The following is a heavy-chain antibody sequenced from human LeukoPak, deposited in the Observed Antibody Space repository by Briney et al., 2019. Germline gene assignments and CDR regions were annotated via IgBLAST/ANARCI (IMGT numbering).Heavy chain of an antibody. CDR3: ARSLTMVRAYDY. D-gene: IGHD3-10*01. CDR1: EFSVSSSY. CDR2: IQYDGSNK. Sequence: PGGSLRLSCAAFEFSVSSSYMSWVRQGPGKGLEWVTFIQYDGSNKYYADSVKGRFTISRDNSKNTVYLQMNSLRTEDTAVYYCARSLTMVRAYDYWGQGTLVTVSS. J-gene: IGHJ4*02. V-gene: IGHV3-30*02.